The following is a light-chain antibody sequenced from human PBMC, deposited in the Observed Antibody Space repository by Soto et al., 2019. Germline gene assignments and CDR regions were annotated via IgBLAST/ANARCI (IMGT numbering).Light chain of an antibody. Sequence: QSVLTQPASVSGSPGQSITISCTGTSSDVGGYNYVSWYQQHPGKVPKLIIYEVSNRPSGVSNRFSGSKSGNTASLTISGLQAEDEADYYCSSYATSSTLVVFGGGTKLTVL. V-gene: IGLV2-14*01. CDR1: SSDVGGYNY. J-gene: IGLJ2*01. CDR2: EVS. CDR3: SSYATSSTLVV.